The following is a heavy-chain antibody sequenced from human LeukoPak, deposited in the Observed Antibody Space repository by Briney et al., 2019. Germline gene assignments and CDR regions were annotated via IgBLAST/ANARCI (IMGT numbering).Heavy chain of an antibody. CDR2: INPNSGGT. D-gene: IGHD6-19*01. CDR3: ARENVPASGWYPFDY. Sequence: ASVKVSCKASGYTFTGYYIHWVRQAPGQGLEWMGWINPNSGGTNYAQKFQGRVTMTRDTSISTAYMELSRLNSDDTAVYYCARENVPASGWYPFDYWGQGTLVTVSS. J-gene: IGHJ4*02. CDR1: GYTFTGYY. V-gene: IGHV1-2*02.